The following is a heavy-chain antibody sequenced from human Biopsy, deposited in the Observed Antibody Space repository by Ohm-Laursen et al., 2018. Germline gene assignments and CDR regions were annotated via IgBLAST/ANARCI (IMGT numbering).Heavy chain of an antibody. Sequence: ASVKVSCKASSYTLTDYNIHWMRQAPGQGLEWLGYINCKTGATNYAQKFQGTVTMTRDTSISTAYLALGNLRSADTAIYYCARDPLNGHKHFDYWGQGSLVTVSS. D-gene: IGHD2-8*01. CDR1: SYTLTDYN. CDR2: INCKTGAT. J-gene: IGHJ4*02. CDR3: ARDPLNGHKHFDY. V-gene: IGHV1-2*02.